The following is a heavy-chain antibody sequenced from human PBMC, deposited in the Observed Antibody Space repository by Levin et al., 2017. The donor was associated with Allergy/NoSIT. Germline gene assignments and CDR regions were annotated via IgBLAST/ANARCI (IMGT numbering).Heavy chain of an antibody. CDR3: ALVVAGTGAFDI. V-gene: IGHV4-39*01. CDR2: IYYSGST. Sequence: SQTLSLTCTVSGGSISSSSYYWGWIRQPPGKGLEWIGSIYYSGSTYYNPSLKSRVTISVDTSKNQFSLKLSSVTAADTAVYYCALVVAGTGAFDIWGQGTMVTVSS. CDR1: GGSISSSSYY. D-gene: IGHD6-19*01. J-gene: IGHJ3*02.